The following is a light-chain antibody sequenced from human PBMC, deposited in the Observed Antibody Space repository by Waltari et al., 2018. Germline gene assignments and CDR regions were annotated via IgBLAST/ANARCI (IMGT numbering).Light chain of an antibody. Sequence: SALTQPRSVSGSPAHSVTIPCTGTSSEVGCYNVVSWYQHLPGKAPKFIIYDVTKRPSGVPDRFSGSKSGNTASLTISGLLGEDEAVYYCCSYGGSSWVFGGGTKLTVL. CDR2: DVT. V-gene: IGLV2-11*01. J-gene: IGLJ3*02. CDR3: CSYGGSSWV. CDR1: SSEVGCYNV.